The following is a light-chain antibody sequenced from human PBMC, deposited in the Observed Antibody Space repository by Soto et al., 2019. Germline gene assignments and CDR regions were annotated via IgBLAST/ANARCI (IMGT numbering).Light chain of an antibody. Sequence: DIQMTQSPSSLSASVGDRVTITCRASQSISSYLNWYQQKPGKAPKLLIYAASSLQSGVPSRFSGSGSGTDFTLTISSLQPEDFALYYCQQRYSTLSVTFGQGTRLEIK. CDR1: QSISSY. CDR3: QQRYSTLSVT. V-gene: IGKV1-39*01. CDR2: AAS. J-gene: IGKJ5*01.